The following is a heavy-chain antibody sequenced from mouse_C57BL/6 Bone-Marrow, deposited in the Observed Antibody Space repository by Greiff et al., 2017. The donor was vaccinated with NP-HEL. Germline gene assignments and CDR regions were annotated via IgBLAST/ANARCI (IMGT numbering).Heavy chain of an antibody. CDR1: GYTFTSYW. Sequence: QVQLQQPGAELVKPGASVKLSCKASGYTFTSYWMHWVKQRPGQGLEWIGMIHPNSGSTNYHEKFKSKATLTVDKSSRTAYMQLSSLTSEDSAVYYCARRVPAWFAYWGQGTLVTVSA. J-gene: IGHJ3*01. D-gene: IGHD5-1*01. CDR3: ARRVPAWFAY. CDR2: IHPNSGST. V-gene: IGHV1-64*01.